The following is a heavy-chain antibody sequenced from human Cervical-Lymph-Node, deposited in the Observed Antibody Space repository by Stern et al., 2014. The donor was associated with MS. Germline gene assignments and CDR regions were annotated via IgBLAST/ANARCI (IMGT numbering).Heavy chain of an antibody. J-gene: IGHJ4*02. Sequence: EMQLVESGGGLVQPGGSLRLSCAASGFTFSSYWMSWVRQAPGQGLEWVANIKQDGSEKYYVDSVKGRFTISRDNAKNSLYLQMNSLRAEDTAVYDCARVGNSWCFDYWGQGTLVTVSS. CDR3: ARVGNSWCFDY. CDR1: GFTFSSYW. CDR2: IKQDGSEK. D-gene: IGHD6-13*01. V-gene: IGHV3-7*01.